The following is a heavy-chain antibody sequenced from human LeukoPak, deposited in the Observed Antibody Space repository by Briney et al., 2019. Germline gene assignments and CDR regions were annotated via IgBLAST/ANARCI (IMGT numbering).Heavy chain of an antibody. Sequence: PSETLSLTCTVSGGSISSYYWSWIRQPPGKGLEWIGYIYHSGSTNYNPSLKSRVTISVDTSKNQFSLKVSSGTAADTAVYYCARAPYHYYMDVWGKGTTVTVSS. CDR3: ARAPYHYYMDV. J-gene: IGHJ6*03. CDR1: GGSISSYY. V-gene: IGHV4-59*01. CDR2: IYHSGST.